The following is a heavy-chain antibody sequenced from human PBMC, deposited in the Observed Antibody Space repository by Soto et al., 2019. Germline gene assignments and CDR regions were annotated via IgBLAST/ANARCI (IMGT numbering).Heavy chain of an antibody. Sequence: QITLKEAGPTLVKPTQTLTLTCTFSGFSLSTTGEGVFWIRKPPGKAPEWRALVHWNDDKRYSPSLRPRLTIRKDTSSNPVVLSLNYLDPVYIGTDYCANRRLGDSSTEYRGLAVWGQRTTVIVSS. V-gene: IGHV2-5*01. CDR3: ANRRLGDSSTEYRGLAV. D-gene: IGHD2-2*01. CDR2: VHWNDDK. J-gene: IGHJ6*02. CDR1: GFSLSTTGEG.